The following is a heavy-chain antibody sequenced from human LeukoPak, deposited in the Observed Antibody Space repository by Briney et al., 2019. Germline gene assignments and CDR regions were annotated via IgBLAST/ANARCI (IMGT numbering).Heavy chain of an antibody. CDR1: GFTFSSYA. J-gene: IGHJ4*02. CDR3: AKDRVVSGIYFFGY. D-gene: IGHD1-26*01. V-gene: IGHV3-23*01. Sequence: GGSLRLSCADSGFTFSSYAMSWVRQAPGKGLEWVSVISGSGGSTYYADSVKGRFTISRDNSKNTLYLQMNSLRAEDTAVYYCAKDRVVSGIYFFGYWGQGTLVTVSS. CDR2: ISGSGGST.